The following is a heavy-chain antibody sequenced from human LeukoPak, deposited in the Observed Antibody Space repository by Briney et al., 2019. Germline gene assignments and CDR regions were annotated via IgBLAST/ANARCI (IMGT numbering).Heavy chain of an antibody. V-gene: IGHV1-24*01. J-gene: IGHJ4*02. Sequence: GASVKVSCKVSGYTLTELSMHWVRQAPGKGLEWMGGFDPEDGETIYAQKFQGRVTMTEDTSTDTAYMELSSLRSEDTAVYHCATELRYFDWLSPIDYWGQGTLVTVSS. CDR3: ATELRYFDWLSPIDY. CDR2: FDPEDGET. CDR1: GYTLTELS. D-gene: IGHD3-9*01.